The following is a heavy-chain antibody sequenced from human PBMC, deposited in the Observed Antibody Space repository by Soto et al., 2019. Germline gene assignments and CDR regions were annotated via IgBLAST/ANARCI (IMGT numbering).Heavy chain of an antibody. Sequence: QVQLVQSGAEVKKPGSSVKVSCKASGGTFSSYAISWVRQAPGQGLEWMGGIIPIFGTANYAQKFQGRVTITADESTSTAYMELSSLRSEDTAVYYCARTSHRSSLIYYSYGMDVWGQGTTVTVSS. D-gene: IGHD6-13*01. V-gene: IGHV1-69*01. CDR2: IIPIFGTA. CDR3: ARTSHRSSLIYYSYGMDV. J-gene: IGHJ6*02. CDR1: GGTFSSYA.